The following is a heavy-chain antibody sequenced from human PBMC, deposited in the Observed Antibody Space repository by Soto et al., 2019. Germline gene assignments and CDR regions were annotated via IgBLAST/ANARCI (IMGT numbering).Heavy chain of an antibody. CDR2: IYPGDSDT. CDR3: AGHNRSPGSYFGLDV. CDR1: GYSFTSYW. J-gene: IGHJ6*02. V-gene: IGHV5-51*01. Sequence: GESLKISCKGSGYSFTSYWINWVRQMPGKGLEWMGIIYPGDSDTRYSPSFQGQVAISADKSIDTAYLQWRSLKASDTAVYYCAGHNRSPGSYFGLDVWGQGNTVTVSS. D-gene: IGHD6-13*01.